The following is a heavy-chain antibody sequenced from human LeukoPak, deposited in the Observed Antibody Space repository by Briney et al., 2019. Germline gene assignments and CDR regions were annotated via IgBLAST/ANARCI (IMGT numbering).Heavy chain of an antibody. D-gene: IGHD6-19*01. CDR2: IYSGGST. CDR3: AIYSSGWFDY. Sequence: GGSLRLSCAASGFTVSSNYMSWVRQAPGEGLEWVSVIYSGGSTYYADSVKGRFTISRDNSKNTLYLQMNSLRAEDTAVYYCAIYSSGWFDYWGQGTLVTVSS. V-gene: IGHV3-53*01. J-gene: IGHJ4*02. CDR1: GFTVSSNY.